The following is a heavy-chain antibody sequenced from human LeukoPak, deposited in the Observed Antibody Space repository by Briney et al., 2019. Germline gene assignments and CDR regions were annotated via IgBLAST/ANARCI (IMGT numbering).Heavy chain of an antibody. CDR3: ARGVGSGSKYYMDV. CDR2: MNPNSGNT. CDR1: GYTFSSYD. Sequence: AASVKVSCKASGYTFSSYDINWVRQATGQGLEWMGWMNPNSGNTGYAQKFQGRVTMTRNTSISTVYMELSSLRSEDTAVYYCARGVGSGSKYYMDVWGKGTTVTISS. V-gene: IGHV1-8*01. J-gene: IGHJ6*03. D-gene: IGHD3-10*01.